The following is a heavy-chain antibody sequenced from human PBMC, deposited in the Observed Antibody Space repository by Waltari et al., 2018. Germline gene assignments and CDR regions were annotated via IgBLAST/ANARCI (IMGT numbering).Heavy chain of an antibody. Sequence: QVQLVQSGAEVKKPGSSVKVSCKASGGTFSSDTISWVRQAPGQGLEWRGRLIPILGIANYAQKFQGRGTITADKSTSTAYMELSSLRSEDTAVYYCARDGPDGVATKPFDYWGQGTLVTVSS. CDR2: LIPILGIA. D-gene: IGHD5-12*01. J-gene: IGHJ4*02. V-gene: IGHV1-69*08. CDR1: GGTFSSDT. CDR3: ARDGPDGVATKPFDY.